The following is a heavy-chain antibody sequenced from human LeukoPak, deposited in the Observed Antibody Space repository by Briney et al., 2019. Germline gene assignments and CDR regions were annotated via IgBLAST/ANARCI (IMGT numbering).Heavy chain of an antibody. D-gene: IGHD2-15*01. CDR2: INPTSGGT. V-gene: IGHV1-2*02. Sequence: ASVKLSCNASGYTFTGYYMHWVRQAPGQGLEWMGWINPTSGGTNYAQKFQGRVTMTRDTSISTAYMELSRLRSDDTAVYYCARGGRYCSGGSCYLTYFDYWGQGTLVTVSS. CDR1: GYTFTGYY. J-gene: IGHJ4*02. CDR3: ARGGRYCSGGSCYLTYFDY.